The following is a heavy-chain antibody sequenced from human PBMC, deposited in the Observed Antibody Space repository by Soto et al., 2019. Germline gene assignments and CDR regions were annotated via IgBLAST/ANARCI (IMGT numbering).Heavy chain of an antibody. CDR1: GGSISSGGYY. D-gene: IGHD3-22*01. CDR3: ARTPYYYDSSGYYDY. Sequence: PSETLSLTCTVSGGSISSGGYYWSWIRQHPGKGLEWIGYIYYSGSTYYNPSLKSRVTISVDTSKNQFSLKLSSVTAADTAVYYCARTPYYYDSSGYYDYWGQGTLVTVSS. CDR2: IYYSGST. J-gene: IGHJ4*02. V-gene: IGHV4-31*03.